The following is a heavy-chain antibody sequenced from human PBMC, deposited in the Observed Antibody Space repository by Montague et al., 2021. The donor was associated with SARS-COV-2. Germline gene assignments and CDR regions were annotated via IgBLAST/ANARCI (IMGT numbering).Heavy chain of an antibody. J-gene: IGHJ4*02. CDR2: ISYDGSNK. CDR3: ARGRGTYSLDY. CDR1: GFTLSRYA. Sequence: SLRLSCAASGFTLSRYAMHWVRQAPGKGLGWVAVISYDGSNKHNADSVKGRFTISRDKSKNTLYVQMNSLRAEDTAVYYCARGRGTYSLDYWGQGTPVTVSS. V-gene: IGHV3-30-3*01. D-gene: IGHD1-26*01.